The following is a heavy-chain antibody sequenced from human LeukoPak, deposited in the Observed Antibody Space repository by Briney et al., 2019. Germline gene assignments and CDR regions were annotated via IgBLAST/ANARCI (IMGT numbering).Heavy chain of an antibody. CDR2: INHSGSA. V-gene: IGHV4-34*01. J-gene: IGHJ4*02. CDR3: ARSPPRGDYSGSASHYNR. CDR1: GGSFTAYY. Sequence: SETLSLTWAVHGGSFTAYYWIWIRQPPGKGLEWIGEINHSGSANYNPSLKSRVTISVDTSKNQFSLRLRSVTAADTAVYFCARSPPRGDYSGSASHYNRWGPGTLVTVSS. D-gene: IGHD3-10*01.